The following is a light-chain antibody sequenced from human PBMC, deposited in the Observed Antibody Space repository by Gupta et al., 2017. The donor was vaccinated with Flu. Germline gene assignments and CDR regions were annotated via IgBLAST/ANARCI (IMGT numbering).Light chain of an antibody. J-gene: IGLJ3*02. CDR1: CSNSGTES. V-gene: IGLV1-44*01. CDR3: QAWDNSLNVG. Sequence: TVTSTCSGVCSNSGTESVNWYQQHPGPSPKLLIYNDSKRPSGVPDRFSGSKSGNSASLAISGPQAEDEADYYCQAWDNSLNVGFGGGTKLTVL. CDR2: NDS.